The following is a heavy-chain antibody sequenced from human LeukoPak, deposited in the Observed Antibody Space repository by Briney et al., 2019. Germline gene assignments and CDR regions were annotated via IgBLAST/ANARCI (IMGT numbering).Heavy chain of an antibody. CDR3: ASPAAGSGGESSLAFDI. D-gene: IGHD2-21*01. CDR2: IYPGDSDT. J-gene: IGHJ3*02. V-gene: IGHV5-51*01. Sequence: GESLKISCKGSGYSFTSYWIGWVRQMPGKGLEWMGIIYPGDSDTRYSPSFQGQVTISADKSISTAYLQWSSLKASDTAMYYCASPAAGSGGESSLAFDIWGQGTMVTVSS. CDR1: GYSFTSYW.